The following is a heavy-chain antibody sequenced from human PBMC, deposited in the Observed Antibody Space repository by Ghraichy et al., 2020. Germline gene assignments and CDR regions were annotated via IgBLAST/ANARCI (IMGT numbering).Heavy chain of an antibody. D-gene: IGHD3-10*01. Sequence: GGSLRLSCAASGFTFSSYAMNWVRQAPGKGLEWVSAISGSGGSTYYADSVKGRFTISRDNSKNTLYLQMNSLRAEDRAVYYCAKDLRYGSGREAFDIWGQGTMVTVSS. CDR3: AKDLRYGSGREAFDI. J-gene: IGHJ3*02. V-gene: IGHV3-23*01. CDR1: GFTFSSYA. CDR2: ISGSGGST.